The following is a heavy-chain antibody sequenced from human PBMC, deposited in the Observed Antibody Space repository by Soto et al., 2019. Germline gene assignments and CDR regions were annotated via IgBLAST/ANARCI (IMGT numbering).Heavy chain of an antibody. CDR2: ITTTGGGT. V-gene: IGHV3-23*01. CDR3: QKKREGSWNSFDW. Sequence: PGGSLRLSCAASGFTFSSYAMSWVRQAPGEGLEWVSSITTTGGGTYYADSVKGRFTISRDNSKNTLYLQMNSLRAEDTAIYYCQKKREGSWNSFDWWGQGTLVTVSS. CDR1: GFTFSSYA. J-gene: IGHJ4*02. D-gene: IGHD1-1*01.